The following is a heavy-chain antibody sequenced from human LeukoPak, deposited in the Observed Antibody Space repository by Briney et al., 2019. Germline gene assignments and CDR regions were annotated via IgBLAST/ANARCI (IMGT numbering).Heavy chain of an antibody. CDR3: ARDYYDSSGYYYYYMDV. J-gene: IGHJ6*03. CDR1: GYTFTNYH. Sequence: ASVKVSCKASGYTFTNYHIRWVRQAPGQGLEWMGWINPNSGGTNYAQKFQGRVTMTRDTSISTAYMELSRLRSDDTAVYYCARDYYDSSGYYYYYMDVWGKGTTVTISS. CDR2: INPNSGGT. D-gene: IGHD3-22*01. V-gene: IGHV1-2*02.